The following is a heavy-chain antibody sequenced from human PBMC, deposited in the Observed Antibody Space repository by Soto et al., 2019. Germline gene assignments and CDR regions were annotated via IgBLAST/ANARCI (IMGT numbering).Heavy chain of an antibody. V-gene: IGHV1-18*01. CDR3: ARRSGWYVGYFDY. D-gene: IGHD6-19*01. CDR2: ISAYNGNT. CDR1: GYTFTSYG. Sequence: ASVKVSCKASGYTFTSYGISWVRQAPGQGLEWMGWISAYNGNTNYAQKLQGRVTMTTDTSTSTVYMELRSLRSDDTAVYYCARRSGWYVGYFDYWGQGTLVTVSS. J-gene: IGHJ4*02.